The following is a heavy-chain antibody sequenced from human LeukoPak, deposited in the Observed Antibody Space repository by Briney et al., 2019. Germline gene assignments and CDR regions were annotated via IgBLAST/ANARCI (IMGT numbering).Heavy chain of an antibody. V-gene: IGHV3-74*01. Sequence: GGSLRLSCAASGFTFSSYWMHWVRQAPGKGLVWVSRINSDGSSTSYADSVKGRFTISRDNAKNTLYLQMNSLRAEDTAVYYCARDFHSGDILTGYYSSDWFDPWGQGTLVTVSS. CDR3: ARDFHSGDILTGYYSSDWFDP. D-gene: IGHD3-9*01. CDR2: INSDGSST. CDR1: GFTFSSYW. J-gene: IGHJ5*02.